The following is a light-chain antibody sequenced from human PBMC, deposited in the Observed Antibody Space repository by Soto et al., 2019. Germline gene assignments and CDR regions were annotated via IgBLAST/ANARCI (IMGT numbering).Light chain of an antibody. Sequence: EIVLTQSPGTLSLSPGERATVSGRASQSVSSSYLALYQQKPGQAPRLLIYGASTRATGIPARFSGGGSGTEFTLTINSLQSEDFAVYYCQQYNNWPMWTFGQGTKVDIK. J-gene: IGKJ1*01. V-gene: IGKV3-15*01. CDR1: QSVSSSY. CDR3: QQYNNWPMWT. CDR2: GAS.